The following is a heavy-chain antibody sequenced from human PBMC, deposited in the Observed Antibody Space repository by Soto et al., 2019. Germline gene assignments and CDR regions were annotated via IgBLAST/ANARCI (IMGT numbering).Heavy chain of an antibody. V-gene: IGHV4-59*08. D-gene: IGHD3-9*01. Sequence: SETLSLTCTVSGGSISSYYWSWIRQPPGKGLEWIGYIYYSGSTNFNPSLKSRATISIDTFKNQLSLKLSSVTAADTAVYYCARHDWAKPFDYWGQGTLVTVSS. CDR2: IYYSGST. CDR3: ARHDWAKPFDY. CDR1: GGSISSYY. J-gene: IGHJ4*02.